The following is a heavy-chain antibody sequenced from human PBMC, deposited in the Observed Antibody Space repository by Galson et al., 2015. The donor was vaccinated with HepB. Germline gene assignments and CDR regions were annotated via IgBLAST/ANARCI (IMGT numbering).Heavy chain of an antibody. D-gene: IGHD3-10*01. J-gene: IGHJ6*03. Sequence: SVKVSCKASGYTFTTYAMHWVRQAPGQRLEWMGWINTGNGNTKYPQNFQGRVTITRDTSASTAYMELSSLRSEDTDVYCCARDFYYGSGEDYYYYMDVWGKGTTVTVSS. CDR1: GYTFTTYA. CDR2: INTGNGNT. V-gene: IGHV1-3*04. CDR3: ARDFYYGSGEDYYYYMDV.